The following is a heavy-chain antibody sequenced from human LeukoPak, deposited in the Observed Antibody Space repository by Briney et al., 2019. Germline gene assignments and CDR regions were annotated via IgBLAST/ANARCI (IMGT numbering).Heavy chain of an antibody. CDR1: GYSISSGYY. CDR3: ARNYDTNGYYYYFDY. D-gene: IGHD3-22*01. Sequence: SETLSLTCAVSGYSISSGYYWGWIRQPPGKGLEWIGSIYHSGSTHYNPSLKSRVTISVDTSKDQFSLKLSSVTAADTAVYFCARNYDTNGYYYYFDYWGQGTLVTVSS. V-gene: IGHV4-38-2*01. CDR2: IYHSGST. J-gene: IGHJ4*02.